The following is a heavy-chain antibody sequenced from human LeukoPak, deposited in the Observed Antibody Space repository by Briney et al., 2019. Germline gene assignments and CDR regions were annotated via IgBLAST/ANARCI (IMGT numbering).Heavy chain of an antibody. V-gene: IGHV3-7*01. CDR2: IKQDGSEK. J-gene: IGHJ6*02. CDR1: GFTFSSYW. D-gene: IGHD6-19*01. Sequence: PGGSLRLSCAASGFTFSSYWMSWVRQAPGKGLEWVANIKQDGSEKYYVDSVKGRFTISRDNAKNSLYLQMNSLRAEDTAVYYCASYSSGAGQYYYYYGMDVWGQGTTVTVSS. CDR3: ASYSSGAGQYYYYYGMDV.